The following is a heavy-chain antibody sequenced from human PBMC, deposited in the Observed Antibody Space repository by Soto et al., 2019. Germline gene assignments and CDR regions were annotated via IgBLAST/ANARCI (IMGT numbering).Heavy chain of an antibody. CDR1: GFTFSSYA. D-gene: IGHD3-10*01. Sequence: GGSLRLSCVASGFTFSSYAMSWVRQAPGKGLEWVSAISGSGGSTYYAESVKGRFTISRDNSKNTLYLQMNSLRAEDTAVYYCAKGPYGPGSFDYWGQGTLVTVSS. J-gene: IGHJ4*02. V-gene: IGHV3-23*01. CDR3: AKGPYGPGSFDY. CDR2: ISGSGGST.